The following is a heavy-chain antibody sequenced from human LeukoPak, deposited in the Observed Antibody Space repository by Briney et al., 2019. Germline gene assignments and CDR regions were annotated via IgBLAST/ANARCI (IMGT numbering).Heavy chain of an antibody. CDR3: ARDRRTIFGVVTMLY. D-gene: IGHD3-3*01. V-gene: IGHV1-18*01. CDR1: GYSFGNFG. J-gene: IGHJ4*02. CDR2: ISVYNGNT. Sequence: GASVGVSCKASGYSFGNFGISWVRQAPGQGPEWMGWISVYNGNTKYAQKFQGRIAMTTDTSTSTAYMELRSLRSDDTAVYYCARDRRTIFGVVTMLYWGQGTLVTVSS.